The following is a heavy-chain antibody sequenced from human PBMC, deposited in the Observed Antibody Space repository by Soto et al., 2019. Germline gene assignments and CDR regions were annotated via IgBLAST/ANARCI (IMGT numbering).Heavy chain of an antibody. CDR2: IKSKTDGRTT. CDR3: TTDPVTPIEIDYYYYSGMDV. V-gene: IGHV3-15*07. CDR1: GFPFSNAW. D-gene: IGHD4-4*01. Sequence: GGSLRLSCAASGFPFSNAWMNWVRQAPGKGLEWVGRIKSKTDGRTTDYAAPVKGRFTISRDDSKNTLYLQMNSLKTEDTAVYYCTTDPVTPIEIDYYYYSGMDVWGQGTTVTVSS. J-gene: IGHJ6*02.